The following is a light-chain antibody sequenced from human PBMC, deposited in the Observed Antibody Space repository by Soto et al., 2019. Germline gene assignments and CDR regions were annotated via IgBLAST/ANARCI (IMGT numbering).Light chain of an antibody. V-gene: IGLV1-40*01. Sequence: QAVVTQPPSVSGAPGQRVTISCTGSSSNIGAGYDVHWYQQLPGTAPKLLIYGNSNRPSGVPDRFSGSKSGTSASLAITGLQAEDEADYYCQSYDSSLSHVVFGGGTKL. CDR3: QSYDSSLSHVV. CDR1: SSNIGAGYD. CDR2: GNS. J-gene: IGLJ2*01.